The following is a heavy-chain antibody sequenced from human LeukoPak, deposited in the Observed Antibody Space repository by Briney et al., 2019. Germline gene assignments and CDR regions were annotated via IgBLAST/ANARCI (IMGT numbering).Heavy chain of an antibody. Sequence: ASVKVSCKASGYTFTGYYMHWVRQAPGQGLEWMGRINPNSGGTNYAQKFQGRVTMTRDTSISTAYMELSRLRSDDTAVYYCAREGLRSIAARRGTRDYMDVWGKGTTVIVSS. J-gene: IGHJ6*03. V-gene: IGHV1-2*06. CDR1: GYTFTGYY. D-gene: IGHD6-6*01. CDR3: AREGLRSIAARRGTRDYMDV. CDR2: INPNSGGT.